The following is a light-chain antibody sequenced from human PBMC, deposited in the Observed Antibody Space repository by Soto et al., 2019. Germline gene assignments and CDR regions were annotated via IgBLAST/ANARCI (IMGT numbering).Light chain of an antibody. CDR2: ATA. CDR1: QGINNY. Sequence: DIQMTQSPSSLSASVGDRVTITRRASQGINNYLAWFQQKPGKVPKRLIYATATLQSGIPSRFSGSGFGTEFTLTISSLQPEDVATYYCQKHNSAPLFFGPGTKVEIK. J-gene: IGKJ3*01. CDR3: QKHNSAPLF. V-gene: IGKV1-27*01.